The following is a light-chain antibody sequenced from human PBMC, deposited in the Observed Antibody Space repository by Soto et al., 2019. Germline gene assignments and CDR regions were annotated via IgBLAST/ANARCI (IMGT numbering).Light chain of an antibody. CDR1: QTHSSW. CDR3: QQYNSYWT. CDR2: KAS. Sequence: QMTQSPSPLSGSVGDRVTITLRASQTHSSWWAWYQQKPGKAPKLLLYKASNLESGVPSRFSGIGSGTEFTLTISSLQPDDFATYYCQQYNSYWTFGQGTKVDIK. V-gene: IGKV1-5*03. J-gene: IGKJ1*01.